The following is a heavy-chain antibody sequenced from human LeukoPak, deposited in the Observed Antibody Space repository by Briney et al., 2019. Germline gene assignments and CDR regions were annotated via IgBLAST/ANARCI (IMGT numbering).Heavy chain of an antibody. CDR1: GFTFSSYG. Sequence: GGSLRLSCAPSGFTFSSYGMHWVRQAPGHGLEWVAFIRYDGGNKYYADSVKGRFTISRDNSKNMLYLQMNSLRAEDTAVYYCAKWDVGSSWDYFDYWGQGTLVTVSS. D-gene: IGHD1-26*01. V-gene: IGHV3-30*02. CDR2: IRYDGGNK. J-gene: IGHJ4*02. CDR3: AKWDVGSSWDYFDY.